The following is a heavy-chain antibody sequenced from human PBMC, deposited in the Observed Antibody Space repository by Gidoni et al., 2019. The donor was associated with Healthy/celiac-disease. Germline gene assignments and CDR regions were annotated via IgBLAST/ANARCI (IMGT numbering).Heavy chain of an antibody. Sequence: QVQLQESGPGLVKPSETLSLTCTVSGVSIRSYYWSWIRQPPGKGLEWIGYIYYSGSTTYNPSLKSRVTISVDTSKNQCSLKLSSVTAADTAVYYCARHLGYSSSWYYGDYFDYWGQGTLVTVSS. CDR2: IYYSGST. CDR3: ARHLGYSSSWYYGDYFDY. D-gene: IGHD6-13*01. V-gene: IGHV4-59*08. J-gene: IGHJ4*02. CDR1: GVSIRSYY.